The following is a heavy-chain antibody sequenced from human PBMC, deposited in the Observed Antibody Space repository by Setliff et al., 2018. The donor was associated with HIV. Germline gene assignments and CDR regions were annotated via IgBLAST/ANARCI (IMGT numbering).Heavy chain of an antibody. CDR3: ASIWFGESKPLDS. CDR2: IYHSVNT. D-gene: IGHD3-10*01. Sequence: SETLSLTCTVSGYSISSDYYWGWIRQSPGKGLEWIGNIYHSVNTCYNPSLKSRVTISADATKNQFSLKLTSVTAADTAVYYCASIWFGESKPLDSWGQGMLVTVSS. J-gene: IGHJ4*02. CDR1: GYSISSDYY. V-gene: IGHV4-38-2*02.